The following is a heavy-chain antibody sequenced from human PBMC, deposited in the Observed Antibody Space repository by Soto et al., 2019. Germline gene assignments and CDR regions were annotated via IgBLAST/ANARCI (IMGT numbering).Heavy chain of an antibody. CDR2: IIPIFGTA. V-gene: IGHV1-69*13. CDR1: GGTFSSYA. CDR3: ARGGGGNYFDY. Sequence: GASVKVSCKASGGTFSSYAISCVRQAPGQGLEWMGGIIPIFGTANYAQKFQGRVTITADESTSTAYMELSSLRSEDTAVYYCARGGGGNYFDYWGQGTLVTVSS. J-gene: IGHJ4*02. D-gene: IGHD3-16*01.